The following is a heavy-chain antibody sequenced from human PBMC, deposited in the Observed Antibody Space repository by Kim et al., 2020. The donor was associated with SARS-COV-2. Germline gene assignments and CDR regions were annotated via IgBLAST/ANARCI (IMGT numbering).Heavy chain of an antibody. D-gene: IGHD2-2*01. J-gene: IGHJ4*02. CDR1: GFTVSSNY. CDR3: ARGGDCSSTSCYLYFDY. CDR2: IYSGGST. Sequence: GGSLRLSCAASGFTVSSNYMSWVRQASGKGLEWVSVIYSGGSTYYADSVKGRFTISRDNSKNTLYLQMNSLRAEDTAVYYCARGGDCSSTSCYLYFDYWGQGTLVTVSS. V-gene: IGHV3-53*01.